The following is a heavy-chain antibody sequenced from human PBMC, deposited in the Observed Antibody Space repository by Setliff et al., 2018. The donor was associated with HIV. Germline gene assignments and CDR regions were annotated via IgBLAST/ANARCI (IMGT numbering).Heavy chain of an antibody. J-gene: IGHJ6*04. CDR3: ARDARDIVVVIAPEPEPYYYYGMDV. CDR1: GDTFNSHA. D-gene: IGHD2-15*01. V-gene: IGHV1-69*13. Sequence: ASVKVSCKASGDTFNSHAISWVRQAPGQGLEWMGGIIPIFGTPNYAQKFKGRLTITADESTSTVYMELSSLRSEDTAVYYCARDARDIVVVIAPEPEPYYYYGMDVWGEGTTVTVSS. CDR2: IIPIFGTP.